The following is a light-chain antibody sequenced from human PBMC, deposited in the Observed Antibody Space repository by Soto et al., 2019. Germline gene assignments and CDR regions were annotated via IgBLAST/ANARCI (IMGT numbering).Light chain of an antibody. CDR2: LDSDAGH. J-gene: IGLJ2*01. Sequence: QPVLTQSPSASASLGASVKLTCTLSSGHSSYAIAWHQQQPEKGPRYLMKLDSDAGHTKGDAIPDLFSGSRSAAVRYLPISSLQSEDDADYYCQTWGTGIHVVFGGGTKLPS. V-gene: IGLV4-69*01. CDR1: SGHSSYA. CDR3: QTWGTGIHVV.